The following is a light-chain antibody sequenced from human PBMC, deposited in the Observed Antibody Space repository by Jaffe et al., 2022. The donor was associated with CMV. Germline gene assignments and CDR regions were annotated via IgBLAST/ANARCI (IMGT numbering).Light chain of an antibody. CDR2: DNN. CDR3: GTWDSSLNTGV. V-gene: IGLV1-51*01. J-gene: IGLJ1*01. Sequence: QSVLTQPPSVSAAPGEKVTISCSGSFSNIGNNYVAWYQQLPGTAPKLLLYDNNKRPSGIPDRFSGSKSGTSATLGITGLQTGDEADYYCGTWDSSLNTGVFGTGTKVHVL. CDR1: FSNIGNNY.